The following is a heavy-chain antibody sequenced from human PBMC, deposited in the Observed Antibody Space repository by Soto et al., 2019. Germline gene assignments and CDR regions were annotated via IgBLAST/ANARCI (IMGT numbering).Heavy chain of an antibody. CDR1: GFTFSSYA. V-gene: IGHV3-23*01. CDR2: ISGSGGST. Sequence: HPGGSLRLSCAASGFTFSSYAMSWVRQAPGKGLEWVSAISGSGGSTYYADSVKGRFTISRDNSKNTLYLQMNSLRAEDTSVYYCAKDRISEDIVVEGYFDYWGQGTLVTVSS. D-gene: IGHD2-15*01. CDR3: AKDRISEDIVVEGYFDY. J-gene: IGHJ4*02.